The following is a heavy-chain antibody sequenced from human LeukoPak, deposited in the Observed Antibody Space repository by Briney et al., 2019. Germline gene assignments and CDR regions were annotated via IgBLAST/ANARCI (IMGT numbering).Heavy chain of an antibody. CDR3: ARKGSSSWALDY. D-gene: IGHD6-13*01. J-gene: IGHJ4*02. Sequence: GGSLRLSCAASGFTFSSYEMNWVRQAPGKGLEWVSYISSSGSTIYYADSVKGRLTISRDNAKNSLYLQMNSLRAEDTAVYYCARKGSSSWALDYWGQGTPVTVSS. CDR2: ISSSGSTI. CDR1: GFTFSSYE. V-gene: IGHV3-48*03.